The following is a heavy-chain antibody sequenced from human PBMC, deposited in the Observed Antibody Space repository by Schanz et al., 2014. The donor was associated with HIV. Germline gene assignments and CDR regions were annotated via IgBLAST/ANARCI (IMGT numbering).Heavy chain of an antibody. CDR1: GYTFTDYD. J-gene: IGHJ4*02. CDR3: AGGKKWLALLFDF. D-gene: IGHD6-19*01. V-gene: IGHV1-8*01. Sequence: VQLVESGGRLVKPGESLTLSCITSGYTFTDYDISWVRQATGQGPEWMGWMNPKSGNTGYAQKFQGRVTMTRNTSISTAYMELSSLRSEDTAVYYCAGGKKWLALLFDFWGQGTLVTVSS. CDR2: MNPKSGNT.